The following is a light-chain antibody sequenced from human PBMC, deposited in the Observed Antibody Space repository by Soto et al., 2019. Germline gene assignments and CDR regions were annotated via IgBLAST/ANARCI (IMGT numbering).Light chain of an antibody. Sequence: QPVLTQSSSASASLGSSVNLTCTLSSGHSSYIIAWHQQQPGKAPRYLMKLEGSGSYNKGSGVPDRFSGSSSGADRYLIISILQFEDEADYYCETWDSNSHWVFGGGTKVTVL. CDR3: ETWDSNSHWV. CDR1: SGHSSYI. V-gene: IGLV4-60*02. J-gene: IGLJ3*02. CDR2: LEGSGSY.